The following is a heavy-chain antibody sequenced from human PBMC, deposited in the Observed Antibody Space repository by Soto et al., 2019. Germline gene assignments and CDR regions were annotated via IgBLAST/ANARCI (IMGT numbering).Heavy chain of an antibody. D-gene: IGHD3-22*01. CDR1: GGSISSSNW. CDR3: ARTGPSYYYHNSGSPGDY. V-gene: IGHV4-4*02. Sequence: SETLSLTCAVSGGSISSSNWWSWVRQPPGKGLEWIGEIYHSGSTHYNSSLKSRVSISVDTSKNQFSLTLRSMTAADTAVYYCARTGPSYYYHNSGSPGDYWGQGTLVTVSS. J-gene: IGHJ4*02. CDR2: IYHSGST.